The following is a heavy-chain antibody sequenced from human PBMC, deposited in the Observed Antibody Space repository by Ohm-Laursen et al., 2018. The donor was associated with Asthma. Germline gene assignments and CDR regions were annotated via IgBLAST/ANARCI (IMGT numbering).Heavy chain of an antibody. CDR2: VYGDGSNT. V-gene: IGHV3-74*01. CDR1: GFTFSRYW. CDR3: AKDRERYSSSWYQRFDY. J-gene: IGHJ4*02. Sequence: SLRLSCAAPGFTFSRYWMHWVRQAPGKGLVWVSRVYGDGSNTIYADSVKGRFTISRDNAKNSLYLQMNSLRAEDTALYYCAKDRERYSSSWYQRFDYWGQGTLVTVSS. D-gene: IGHD6-13*01.